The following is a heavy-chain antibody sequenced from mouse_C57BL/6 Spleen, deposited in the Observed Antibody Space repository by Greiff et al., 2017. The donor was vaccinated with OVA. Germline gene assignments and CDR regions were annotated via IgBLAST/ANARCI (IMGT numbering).Heavy chain of an antibody. CDR2: IDPSDSYT. Sequence: VQLQQPGAELVMPGASVKLSCKASGYTFTSYWMHWVKQRPGQGLEWIGEIDPSDSYTNYNQKFKGKSTLTVDKSSSTAYMQLSSLTSEDSAVYYCARGITTADYYAMDYWGQGTSVTVSS. J-gene: IGHJ4*01. D-gene: IGHD1-1*01. V-gene: IGHV1-69*01. CDR1: GYTFTSYW. CDR3: ARGITTADYYAMDY.